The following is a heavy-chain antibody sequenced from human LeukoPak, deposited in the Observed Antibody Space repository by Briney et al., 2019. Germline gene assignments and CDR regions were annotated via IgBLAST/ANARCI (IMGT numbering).Heavy chain of an antibody. J-gene: IGHJ3*02. CDR1: GYSFTSYW. CDR3: ARRLVGATKRWGAFDI. V-gene: IGHV5-51*01. CDR2: IYPGDSDT. Sequence: GESLKISCKGSGYSFTSYWIGWVRQVPGKGLEWMGIIYPGDSDTRYSPSFQGQVTISADKSISTAYLQWSSLKASDTAMYYCARRLVGATKRWGAFDIWGQGTMVTVSS. D-gene: IGHD1-26*01.